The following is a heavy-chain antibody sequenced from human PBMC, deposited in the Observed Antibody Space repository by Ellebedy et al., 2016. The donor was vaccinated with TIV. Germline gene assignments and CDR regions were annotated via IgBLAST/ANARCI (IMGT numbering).Heavy chain of an antibody. CDR2: VSHSGNI. J-gene: IGHJ4*02. V-gene: IGHV4-4*02. Sequence: SETLSLXXAVSGGSISSSTYWRWVRQPPGEGLEWIGEVSHSGNIKYNTSLESRVTISMDKSKNQFSLRLNSVTAADTAVYYCARSIGYFSLDYWGQGTLVTVSS. CDR1: GGSISSSTY. D-gene: IGHD3-22*01. CDR3: ARSIGYFSLDY.